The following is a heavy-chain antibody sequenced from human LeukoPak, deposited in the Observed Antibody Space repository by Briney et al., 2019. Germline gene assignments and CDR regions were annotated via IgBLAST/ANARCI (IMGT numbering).Heavy chain of an antibody. CDR3: ARGKIVVVITTASYYYYGMDV. Sequence: SETLSLTCTVSGGSISSYYWSWIRQPPGKGLEWIGYIYYSGSTNYNPSLKSRVTISVDTSKNQFSLKLSSVTAADTAVYYCARGKIVVVITTASYYYYGMDVWGQGTTVTVSS. CDR1: GGSISSYY. J-gene: IGHJ6*02. V-gene: IGHV4-59*12. CDR2: IYYSGST. D-gene: IGHD3-22*01.